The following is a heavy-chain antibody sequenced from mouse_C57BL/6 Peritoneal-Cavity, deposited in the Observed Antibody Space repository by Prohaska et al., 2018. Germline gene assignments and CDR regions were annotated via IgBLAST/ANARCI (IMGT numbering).Heavy chain of an antibody. D-gene: IGHD1-1*01. CDR3: ARHYYGSSYWYFDV. J-gene: IGHJ1*03. CDR1: GFSLTSYG. V-gene: IGHV2-6-2*01. Sequence: LVAPSQSLSITCTVSGFSLTSYGVHWVRQPPGKGLEWLVVIWSDGSTTYNSALKSRLSISKDNSKSQVCLKMNSLQTDDTAMYYCARHYYGSSYWYFDVWGTGTTVTVSS. CDR2: IWSDGST.